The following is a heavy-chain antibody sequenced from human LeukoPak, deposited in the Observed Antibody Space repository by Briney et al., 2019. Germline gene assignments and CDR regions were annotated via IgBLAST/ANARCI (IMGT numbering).Heavy chain of an antibody. CDR2: INDSGDST. V-gene: IGHV3-23*01. CDR3: ATAYCSSTSCPT. CDR1: GFTFSSYA. J-gene: IGHJ5*01. D-gene: IGHD2-2*01. Sequence: PGGSLSLSCAASGFTFSSYAMSWVRQAPGKGLEWVSSINDSGDSTYYADSVKGRFTISRDNSKNTLYLLMNNLRAEDTAIFYCATAYCSSTSCPTWGHGTLVPFSS.